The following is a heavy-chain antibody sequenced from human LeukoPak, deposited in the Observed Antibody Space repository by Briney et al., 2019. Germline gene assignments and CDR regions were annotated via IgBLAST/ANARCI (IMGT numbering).Heavy chain of an antibody. CDR2: ISGSGGST. V-gene: IGHV3-23*01. D-gene: IGHD3-22*01. J-gene: IGHJ4*02. CDR1: GFTVSSNY. CDR3: AKGGPGRYYSYYFDY. Sequence: GGSLRLSCAASGFTVSSNYMSWVRQAPGKGLEWVSAISGSGGSTYYADSVKGRFTISRDNSKNTLYLQMNSLRAEDTAVYYCAKGGPGRYYSYYFDYWGQGTLVTVSS.